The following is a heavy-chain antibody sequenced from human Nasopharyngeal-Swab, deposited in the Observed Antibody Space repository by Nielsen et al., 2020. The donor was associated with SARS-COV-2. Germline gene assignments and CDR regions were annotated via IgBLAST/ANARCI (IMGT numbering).Heavy chain of an antibody. J-gene: IGHJ3*02. CDR3: TTQSPSLTIFGVPHDAFDI. CDR2: ISGSGGST. CDR1: GFTFSSYA. V-gene: IGHV3-23*01. Sequence: GESLKISCAASGFTFSSYAMSWVRQAPGKGLEWVSAISGSGGSTYYADSVKGRFTISRDNSKNTLYLQMNSLKTEDTAVYYCTTQSPSLTIFGVPHDAFDIWGQGTMVTVSS. D-gene: IGHD3-3*01.